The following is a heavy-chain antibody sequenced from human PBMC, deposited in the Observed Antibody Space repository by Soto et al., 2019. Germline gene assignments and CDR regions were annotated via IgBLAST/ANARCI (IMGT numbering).Heavy chain of an antibody. J-gene: IGHJ4*02. V-gene: IGHV1-18*01. D-gene: IGHD2-15*01. CDR3: ARDQEGLGYCSGGSCSVDY. Sequence: GASVKVSCKASGYTFTSYGISWVRQAPGQGLEWMGWISAYNGNTNYAQKLQGRVTMTTDTSTSTAYMELRSLRSDDTAVYYCARDQEGLGYCSGGSCSVDYWGQGTLVTVSS. CDR2: ISAYNGNT. CDR1: GYTFTSYG.